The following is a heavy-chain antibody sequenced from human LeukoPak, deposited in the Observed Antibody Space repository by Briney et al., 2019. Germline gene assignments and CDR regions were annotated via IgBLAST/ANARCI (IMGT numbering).Heavy chain of an antibody. D-gene: IGHD5-24*01. Sequence: SETLSLTCTVSGYSISSGYYWGWIRQPPGKGLEWIGSIYHSGSTYYNPSLKSRVTISVDTSKNQFSLKLSSVTAADTAVYYCARERGATRGPFDYWGQGTLVTVSS. CDR1: GYSISSGYY. CDR2: IYHSGST. V-gene: IGHV4-38-2*02. CDR3: ARERGATRGPFDY. J-gene: IGHJ4*02.